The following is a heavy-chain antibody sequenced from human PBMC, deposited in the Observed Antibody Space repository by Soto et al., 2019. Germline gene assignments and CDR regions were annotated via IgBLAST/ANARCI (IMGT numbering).Heavy chain of an antibody. D-gene: IGHD4-17*01. Sequence: QVQLQESGPGLVKPSQTLSLTCTVSGGSISSGGYYWSWIRQHPGKGLEWIGYIYYSGSTYYNPSLKSRVTISVDTSKNQFSLKLSSVTAADTAVYYCARDIYGDYQNPPYYYYYGMDVWGQGTTVTVSS. CDR2: IYYSGST. CDR1: GGSISSGGYY. J-gene: IGHJ6*02. V-gene: IGHV4-31*03. CDR3: ARDIYGDYQNPPYYYYYGMDV.